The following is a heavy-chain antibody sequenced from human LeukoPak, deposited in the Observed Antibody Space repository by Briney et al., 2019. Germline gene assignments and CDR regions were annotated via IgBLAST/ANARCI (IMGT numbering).Heavy chain of an antibody. J-gene: IGHJ6*02. CDR1: GFTFSSYA. CDR2: ISYDGSNK. Sequence: PAGPLRLSFAATGFTFSSYAMHWVRQAPGKGLEWVAVISYDGSNKYYADSVKGRFTISRDNSKNTLYLQMNSLRAEDTAVYYCARGIALLGYYYGMDVWGQGATLTVYS. CDR3: ARGIALLGYYYGMDV. D-gene: IGHD3-3*02. V-gene: IGHV3-30-3*01.